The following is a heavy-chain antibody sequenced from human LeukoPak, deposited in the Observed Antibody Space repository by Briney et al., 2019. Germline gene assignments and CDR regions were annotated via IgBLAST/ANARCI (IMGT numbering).Heavy chain of an antibody. J-gene: IGHJ4*02. Sequence: SESLSLTCTVSGGFTSTSNYYWGWIRQPPGKGLEWIGSIYYSGRTYYNPSVNSRVTISVDTSNNQFYLKLNSVTAADTAVYYCVRLYYDDRCRPPLWGQGTLVIVSS. CDR3: VRLYYDDRCRPPL. CDR1: GGFTSTSNYY. V-gene: IGHV4-39*01. D-gene: IGHD3-22*01. CDR2: IYYSGRT.